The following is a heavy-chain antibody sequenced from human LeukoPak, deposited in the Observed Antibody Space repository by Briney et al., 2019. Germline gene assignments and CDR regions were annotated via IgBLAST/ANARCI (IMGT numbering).Heavy chain of an antibody. D-gene: IGHD3-22*01. CDR3: ARDLGYYDSSGYSS. J-gene: IGHJ4*02. V-gene: IGHV3-66*02. CDR1: GFTVSSNY. CDR2: IYSGGST. Sequence: RGSLRLSCAASGFTVSSNYMSWVRQAPGKGLEWVSVIYSGGSTYYADSVKGRFTISRDNSKNTLYLQMNSLRAEDTAVYYCARDLGYYDSSGYSSWGQGTLVTVSS.